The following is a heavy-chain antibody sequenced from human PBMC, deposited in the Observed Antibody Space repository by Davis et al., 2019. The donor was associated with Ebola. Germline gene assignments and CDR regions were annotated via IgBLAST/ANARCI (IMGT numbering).Heavy chain of an antibody. CDR1: GYTFTSCG. V-gene: IGHV1-18*01. D-gene: IGHD4-17*01. J-gene: IGHJ4*02. Sequence: ASVKVSCKASGYTFTSCGISWVRQAPGQGLEWMGWISAYTGDTNYVQKFQGRVTMTRDKSTSTVYMELRSLRSDDTAVYYCARGLDFGDYTDYWGQGTLVTVAS. CDR3: ARGLDFGDYTDY. CDR2: ISAYTGDT.